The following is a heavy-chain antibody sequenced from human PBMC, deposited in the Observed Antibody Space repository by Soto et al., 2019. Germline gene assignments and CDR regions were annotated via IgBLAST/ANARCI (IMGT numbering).Heavy chain of an antibody. CDR1: GCTFSAYD. Sequence: GGSLRLSCAASGCTFSAYDMHWVRQAPGKRLEWVAVLWRDGSKVYYADSVKGRFTISRDNSKNTLYLEMNSLRVEDTAVYYCARDGTGWTGGDHWGQGTLVTVSS. D-gene: IGHD6-19*01. CDR3: ARDGTGWTGGDH. J-gene: IGHJ4*02. V-gene: IGHV3-33*01. CDR2: LWRDGSKV.